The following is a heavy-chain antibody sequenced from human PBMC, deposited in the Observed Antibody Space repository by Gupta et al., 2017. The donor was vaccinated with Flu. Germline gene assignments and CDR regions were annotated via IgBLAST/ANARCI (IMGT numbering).Heavy chain of an antibody. J-gene: IGHJ3*02. CDR2: IWYDGSNE. V-gene: IGHV3-33*01. D-gene: IGHD1-1*01. CDR3: AREGVRMAEGRRNEGFET. Sequence: LVESGGGVVQPGRSLRLSCAASGFNFRDYAMHWVRQAPGKGLEWVAVIWYDGSNENYPDSVKGRFTISRDNSNNILYLQMNDVRAEDTAVYYCAREGVRMAEGRRNEGFETWGQGTMVTVSS. CDR1: GFNFRDYA.